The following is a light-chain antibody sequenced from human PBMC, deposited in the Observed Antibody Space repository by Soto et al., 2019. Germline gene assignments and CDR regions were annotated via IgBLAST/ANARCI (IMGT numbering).Light chain of an antibody. V-gene: IGLV6-57*01. Sequence: NFMLTQPHSVSESPGKTVTISCTRSSGSIASTYVQWYQQRPGSSPTTVIYENYQRPSGVPDRFSGSIDSSSNSASLTISGLKTEDEADYYCQSYDSSIPWVFGGGTKLTVL. CDR1: SGSIASTY. J-gene: IGLJ3*02. CDR3: QSYDSSIPWV. CDR2: ENY.